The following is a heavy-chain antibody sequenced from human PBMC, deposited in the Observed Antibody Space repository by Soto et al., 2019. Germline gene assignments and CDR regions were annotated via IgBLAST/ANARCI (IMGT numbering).Heavy chain of an antibody. Sequence: GGSLRLSCAASGFTFSSYGMHWVRQAPGKGLEWVAVIWYDGSNKYYADSVKGRFTISRDNSKNTLYLQMNSLRAEDTAVYYCARVHSSGALDAFDIWGQGTMVTVSS. V-gene: IGHV3-33*01. J-gene: IGHJ3*02. CDR2: IWYDGSNK. D-gene: IGHD3-22*01. CDR1: GFTFSSYG. CDR3: ARVHSSGALDAFDI.